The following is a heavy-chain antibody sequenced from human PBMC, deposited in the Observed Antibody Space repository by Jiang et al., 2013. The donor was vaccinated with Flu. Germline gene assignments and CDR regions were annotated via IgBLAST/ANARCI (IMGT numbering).Heavy chain of an antibody. D-gene: IGHD3-3*01. Sequence: LIYGDDDRRYSPSLKSRLTITKDTSRNQVVLTMTNMDPGDTATYYCAQTGRISIFGVDVFDMWGQGTMVTVSS. CDR2: IYGDDDR. V-gene: IGHV2-5*02. CDR3: AQTGRISIFGVDVFDM. J-gene: IGHJ3*02.